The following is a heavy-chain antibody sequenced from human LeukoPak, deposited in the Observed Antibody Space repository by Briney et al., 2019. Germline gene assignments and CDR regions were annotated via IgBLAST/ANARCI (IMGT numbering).Heavy chain of an antibody. CDR3: ARVEGGGYNYGPDY. CDR2: ISYDGSNK. V-gene: IGHV3-30-3*01. D-gene: IGHD5-18*01. Sequence: GRSLRLSCAASGFTFNNYAIHWVRQAPGKGLEWVAVISYDGSNKYYADSVKGRFTISRDNSKNTLYLQMNSLRAEDTAVYYCARVEGGGYNYGPDYWGQGTLVTVSS. CDR1: GFTFNNYA. J-gene: IGHJ4*02.